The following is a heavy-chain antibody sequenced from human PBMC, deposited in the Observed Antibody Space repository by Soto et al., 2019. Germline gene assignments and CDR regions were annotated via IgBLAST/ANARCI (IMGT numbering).Heavy chain of an antibody. CDR3: ARKAAGAPVGYYYGMDV. CDR2: ISSSSSYI. V-gene: IGHV3-21*01. Sequence: PGGSLRLSCAASGFTFSSYSMNWVRQAPGKGLEWVSSISSSSSYIYYADSVKGRFTISRDNAKNSLYLQMNSLRAEDTAVYYCARKAAGAPVGYYYGMDVWGQGTTVTVSS. J-gene: IGHJ6*02. CDR1: GFTFSSYS. D-gene: IGHD6-13*01.